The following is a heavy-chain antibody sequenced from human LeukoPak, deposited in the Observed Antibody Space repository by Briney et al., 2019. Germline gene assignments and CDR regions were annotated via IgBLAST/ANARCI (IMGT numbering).Heavy chain of an antibody. CDR1: GYTFTGYY. CDR2: INPNSGGT. D-gene: IGHD3-10*01. Sequence: GASVKVSCKASGYTFTGYYMHWVRQAPGQGLEWMGWINPNSGGTNYAQKFQGRVTMTRDTSISTAYMELSRLRSDDTAVYYCASGARGYYGSGSYLDFGYWGQGTLVTVSS. CDR3: ASGARGYYGSGSYLDFGY. V-gene: IGHV1-2*02. J-gene: IGHJ4*02.